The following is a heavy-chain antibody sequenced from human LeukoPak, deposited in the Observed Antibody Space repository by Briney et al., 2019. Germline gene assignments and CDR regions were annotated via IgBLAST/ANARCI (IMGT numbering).Heavy chain of an antibody. Sequence: PGGSLRLSCAASGFTFSNAWMNGVRQAPGKGLEWVSSISIISSYIYYADSVKGRFTISRDNAKNSLYLQMNSLRAEDTAAYYCARGGVEQLVGYYYYYMDVWGKGTTVTVSS. D-gene: IGHD6-6*01. CDR1: GFTFSNAW. CDR2: ISIISSYI. V-gene: IGHV3-21*01. J-gene: IGHJ6*03. CDR3: ARGGVEQLVGYYYYYMDV.